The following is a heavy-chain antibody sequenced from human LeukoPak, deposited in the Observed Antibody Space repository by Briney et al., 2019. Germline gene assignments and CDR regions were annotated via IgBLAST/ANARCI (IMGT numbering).Heavy chain of an antibody. CDR3: ARDEAVVVSAAMLGGNHGHWFDP. CDR1: GGSISSSSYY. Sequence: PSETLSLTCTASGGSISSSSYYWGWIRQPPGKGLEWIGSIYYSGSTYYNPSLKSRVTISVDTSKNQFSLKLSSVTAADTAVYYCARDEAVVVSAAMLGGNHGHWFDPWGQGTLVTVSS. D-gene: IGHD2-2*01. CDR2: IYYSGST. J-gene: IGHJ5*02. V-gene: IGHV4-39*07.